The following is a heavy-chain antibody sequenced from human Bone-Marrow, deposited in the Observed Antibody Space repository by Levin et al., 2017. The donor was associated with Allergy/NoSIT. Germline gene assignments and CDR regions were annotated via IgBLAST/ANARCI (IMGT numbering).Heavy chain of an antibody. V-gene: IGHV3-9*01. Sequence: GGSLRLSCTASGFPFDDFTVHWVRQAPGKGLEWVSGITWDNGHIAYADAVKGRFTVSRDNAKSSLYLQMNSLTPEDTALYYCTKESTSNWYARSAFDIWGQGTKVTVSS. CDR2: ITWDNGHI. J-gene: IGHJ3*02. CDR1: GFPFDDFT. D-gene: IGHD6-13*01. CDR3: TKESTSNWYARSAFDI.